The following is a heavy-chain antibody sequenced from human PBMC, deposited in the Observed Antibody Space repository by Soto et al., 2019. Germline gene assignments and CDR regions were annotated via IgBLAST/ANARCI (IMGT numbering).Heavy chain of an antibody. CDR3: ASSEGRESSFDP. J-gene: IGHJ5*02. V-gene: IGHV1-46*01. Sequence: QVQLVQSGAEVKKPGASVKVSCKASGYTFTSYYMHWVRQGPGPGLEWMGIINPSGGSTSYAQKFQGRVTMTRDTATSTVYMELSSLRSEDTAVYSCASSEGRESSFDPWGQGTLVTVSS. CDR2: INPSGGST. CDR1: GYTFTSYY. D-gene: IGHD1-26*01.